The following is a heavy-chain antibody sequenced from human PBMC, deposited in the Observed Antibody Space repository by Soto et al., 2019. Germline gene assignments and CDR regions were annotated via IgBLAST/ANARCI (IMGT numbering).Heavy chain of an antibody. D-gene: IGHD2-15*01. CDR2: IYYGGTT. Sequence: ETLSLTCDVSVEPMTGGYYWGWIRQSPGKGLEWIGSIYYGGTTYYNPSLRSRLAISIDTSKNQFSLRLSSVTAADTALYYCARGWYYFDFWGQGTLVTVSS. V-gene: IGHV4-38-2*01. J-gene: IGHJ4*02. CDR3: ARGWYYFDF. CDR1: VEPMTGGYY.